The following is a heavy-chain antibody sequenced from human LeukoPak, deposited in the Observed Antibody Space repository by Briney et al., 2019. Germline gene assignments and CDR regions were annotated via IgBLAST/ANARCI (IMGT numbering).Heavy chain of an antibody. CDR3: AKDLGVIPAVTFDS. V-gene: IGHV3-23*01. CDR2: ISGSGAST. CDR1: GFSFRNYA. Sequence: PGGSLRLSCTASGFSFRNYAMTWVRQAPGKGLQWVSDISGSGASTFYADSVKGRFTVSRDNSKNTLYLQMNTLRVEDTAVYYCAKDLGVIPAVTFDSWGQGTLVTVSS. D-gene: IGHD2-15*01. J-gene: IGHJ4*02.